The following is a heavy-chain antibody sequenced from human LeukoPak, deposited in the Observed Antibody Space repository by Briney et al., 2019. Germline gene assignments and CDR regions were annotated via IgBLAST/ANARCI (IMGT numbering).Heavy chain of an antibody. CDR3: AREAGYYYGSGSYYNFDY. CDR2: IYTSGST. J-gene: IGHJ4*02. Sequence: SETLSLTCTVSGGSISSSSYYWGWIRQPPGKGLEWIGRIYTSGSTNYNPSLKSRVTISVDTSKNQFSLKLSSVTAADTAVYYCAREAGYYYGSGSYYNFDYWGQGALVTVSS. D-gene: IGHD3-10*01. CDR1: GGSISSSSYY. V-gene: IGHV4-39*07.